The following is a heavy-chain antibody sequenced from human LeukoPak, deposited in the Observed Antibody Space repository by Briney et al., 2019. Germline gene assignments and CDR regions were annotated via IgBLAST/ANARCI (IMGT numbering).Heavy chain of an antibody. V-gene: IGHV3-23*01. CDR3: AKAVVIVPTATPFDY. CDR2: ISGSTGNT. J-gene: IGHJ4*02. Sequence: GGSLRLSCAASGFTFSSYAMSWVRQAPGKGLEWVSAISGSTGNTYYADSVKGRFTISRDNSKNTVYLQMNSLRAEDTAVYYCAKAVVIVPTATPFDYWGQGTLVTVSS. CDR1: GFTFSSYA. D-gene: IGHD2-2*01.